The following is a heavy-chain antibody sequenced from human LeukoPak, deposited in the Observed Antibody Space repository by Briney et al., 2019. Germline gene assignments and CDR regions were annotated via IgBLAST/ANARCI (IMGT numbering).Heavy chain of an antibody. Sequence: ASVKVSCKTSGYTFTGYYMHWVRQAPGQGLEWMGWINSNSGGTNYAQKLQGRVTMTRDTSISTAYMELSRLRSDDTAVYYCARVWWLDYYFDYWGQGTLVTVSS. D-gene: IGHD6-19*01. CDR1: GYTFTGYY. J-gene: IGHJ4*02. CDR2: INSNSGGT. CDR3: ARVWWLDYYFDY. V-gene: IGHV1-2*02.